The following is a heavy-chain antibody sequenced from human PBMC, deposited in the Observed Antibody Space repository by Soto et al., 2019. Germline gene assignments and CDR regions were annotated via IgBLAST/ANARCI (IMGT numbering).Heavy chain of an antibody. J-gene: IGHJ4*02. V-gene: IGHV1-24*01. CDR3: ATDPSYYDSTKFDY. CDR2: FDPEDGET. Sequence: ASVKVSCKVSGYTLTELSMHWVRQAPGKGLEWMGGFDPEDGETIYAQKFQGRVTMTEDTSTDTAYMELSSLRSEDTAVYYCATDPSYYDSTKFDYWGQGTLVTVSS. D-gene: IGHD3-22*01. CDR1: GYTLTELS.